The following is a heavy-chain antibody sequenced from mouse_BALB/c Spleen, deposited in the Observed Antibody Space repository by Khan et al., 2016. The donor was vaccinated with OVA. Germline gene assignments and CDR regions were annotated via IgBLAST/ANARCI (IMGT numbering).Heavy chain of an antibody. J-gene: IGHJ3*01. V-gene: IGHV1S137*01. CDR1: GYTFTDFA. CDR3: AGGSGNYRFAY. D-gene: IGHD2-1*01. Sequence: QVQLKQSGAELVRPGVSVKISCKGSGYTFTDFAMHWVKQSHAKSLEWIGVISTYYGDTNYNQNFKGKATMTVDKSSSTAYMELARLTSEDSAIYYWAGGSGNYRFAYWGQGTLVTVSA. CDR2: ISTYYGDT.